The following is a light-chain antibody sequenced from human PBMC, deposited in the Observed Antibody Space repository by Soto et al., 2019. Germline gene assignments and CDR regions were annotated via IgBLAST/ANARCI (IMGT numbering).Light chain of an antibody. Sequence: QSALTQPASVSGSPGQSITISCTGSSSDVGGYHYVSWYQQHPGKAPKVIIYDVTDRPSGVSNRFSGSKSGDTASLTISGLQAEDEADYYCSSYTSSSTLVFGGGTKLTVL. CDR2: DVT. CDR1: SSDVGGYHY. CDR3: SSYTSSSTLV. J-gene: IGLJ2*01. V-gene: IGLV2-14*03.